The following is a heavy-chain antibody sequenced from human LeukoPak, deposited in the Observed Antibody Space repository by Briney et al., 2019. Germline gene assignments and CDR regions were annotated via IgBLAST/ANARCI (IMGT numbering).Heavy chain of an antibody. D-gene: IGHD6-19*01. CDR2: INHSGST. Sequence: PSETLSLTCAVYGGSFSGYYWSWICQPPGKGLEWIGEINHSGSTNYNPSLKSRVTISVDTSKNQFSLKLSSVTAADTAVYYCASGAVPGTVDYWGQGTLVTVSS. V-gene: IGHV4-34*01. CDR1: GGSFSGYY. CDR3: ASGAVPGTVDY. J-gene: IGHJ4*02.